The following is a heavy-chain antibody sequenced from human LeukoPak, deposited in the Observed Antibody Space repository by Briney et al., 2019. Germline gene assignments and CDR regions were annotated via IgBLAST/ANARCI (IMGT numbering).Heavy chain of an antibody. J-gene: IGHJ4*02. Sequence: GGSLRLSCVASGVIFGDYYMSWIRQAPGKGLEWISYISSSGTIMYYADSVKGRFAISRDNARHSVFLQMNSLRAEDTAVYYCGRGVAPDYWGPGILVTVSS. CDR1: GVIFGDYY. CDR3: GRGVAPDY. CDR2: ISSSGTIM. D-gene: IGHD5-12*01. V-gene: IGHV3-11*01.